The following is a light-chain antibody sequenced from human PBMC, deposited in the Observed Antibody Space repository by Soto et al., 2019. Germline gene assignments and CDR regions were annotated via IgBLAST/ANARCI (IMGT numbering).Light chain of an antibody. V-gene: IGKV3D-15*01. Sequence: ETVKPRSLAKVPVPPGAEHTYSCTPSQSVSSNLAWYQQNPGQAPRLLIYDASTRATGIPARFSGSGSGTEFTLTISGLQSEDFAIYYCQQYHNWPPITFGQGTRLEI. J-gene: IGKJ5*01. CDR2: DAS. CDR1: QSVSSN. CDR3: QQYHNWPPIT.